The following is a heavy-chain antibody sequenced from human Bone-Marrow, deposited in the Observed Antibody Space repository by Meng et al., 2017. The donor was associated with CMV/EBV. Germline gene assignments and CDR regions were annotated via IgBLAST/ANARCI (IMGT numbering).Heavy chain of an antibody. CDR3: ARDFPRMDV. CDR1: GFTFSSYA. V-gene: IGHV3-30-3*01. CDR2: ISYDGSNK. J-gene: IGHJ6*02. Sequence: GGSLRLSCAASGFTFSSYAMHWVRQAPGKGLEWVAVISYDGSNKYYADSVKGRFTISRDNSKNTLYLQMNSLRAEDTAVYYCARDFPRMDVWGQGTTVPVSS.